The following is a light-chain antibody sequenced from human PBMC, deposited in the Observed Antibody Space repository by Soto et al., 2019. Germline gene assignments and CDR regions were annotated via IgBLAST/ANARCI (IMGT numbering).Light chain of an antibody. CDR2: SNT. J-gene: IGLJ2*01. CDR1: GSNIGRNT. Sequence: QSVLTQPHSASGTPGQRVTISCSGSGSNIGRNTVNWYQQLPGTAPKLLIYSNTQRPSGVPDRFSGSKSGTSASLAISGLQSEDEADYYCAAWDDSLSGVVFGGGTQLTVL. CDR3: AAWDDSLSGVV. V-gene: IGLV1-44*01.